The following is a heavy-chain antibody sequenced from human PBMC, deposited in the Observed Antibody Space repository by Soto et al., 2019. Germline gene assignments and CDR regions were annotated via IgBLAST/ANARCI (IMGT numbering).Heavy chain of an antibody. V-gene: IGHV3-23*01. CDR2: SYSTGGT. CDR1: GFTLGKYT. Sequence: GGSLRLSCAASGFTLGKYTMGWVRQAPGKGLEWVAESYSTGGTEYADSVKGRFTISRDNSKNTLFLQMNSLRVEDTALYYCARDREPDGIWTFDSWGQGTLVTVSS. D-gene: IGHD3-9*01. J-gene: IGHJ4*02. CDR3: ARDREPDGIWTFDS.